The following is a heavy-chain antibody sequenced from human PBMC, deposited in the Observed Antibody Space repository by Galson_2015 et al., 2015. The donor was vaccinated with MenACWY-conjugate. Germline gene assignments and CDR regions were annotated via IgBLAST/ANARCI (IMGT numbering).Heavy chain of an antibody. CDR1: GFTFSTYW. V-gene: IGHV3-74*01. J-gene: IGHJ6*03. D-gene: IGHD3-16*01. CDR2: INSDGRST. CDR3: ARSYVPGSDRKNYYMDG. Sequence: SLRLSCAASGFTFSTYWMHWVRQAPGKGLVWVSRINSDGRSTSYADSVKGRFTISRDNAKNMLFLQMNSLKVEDTAVYYCARSYVPGSDRKNYYMDGWGRGTTVTVSS.